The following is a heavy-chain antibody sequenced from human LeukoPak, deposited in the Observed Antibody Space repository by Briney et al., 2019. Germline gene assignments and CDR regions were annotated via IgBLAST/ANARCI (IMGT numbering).Heavy chain of an antibody. V-gene: IGHV2-5*02. CDR3: APQQCGKGYYFDY. CDR2: IYWDDDK. J-gene: IGHJ4*02. D-gene: IGHD6-19*01. CDR1: GFSRSTSGVG. Sequence: SGPTLVKPTQTLTLACTFSGFSRSTSGVGVGWIRHPPGKALEWLALIYWDDDKSNSPSLKSRLTITKDTSKNQAVLTMTNMDTVDTDTYYGAPQQCGKGYYFDYWGQGTLVTVSS.